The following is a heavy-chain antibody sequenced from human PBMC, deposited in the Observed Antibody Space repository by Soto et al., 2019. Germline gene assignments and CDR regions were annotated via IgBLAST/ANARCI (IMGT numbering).Heavy chain of an antibody. D-gene: IGHD6-19*01. Sequence: ASVKVSCKASGYTFTSYGISWVRQAPGQGLEWMGWISAYNGNTNYAQKLQGRVTMTTDTSTSTAYMELRSLRSDDTAVYYCARDLSPYSSGWYVGHWGQGTLVTVSS. CDR2: ISAYNGNT. CDR3: ARDLSPYSSGWYVGH. V-gene: IGHV1-18*01. J-gene: IGHJ4*02. CDR1: GYTFTSYG.